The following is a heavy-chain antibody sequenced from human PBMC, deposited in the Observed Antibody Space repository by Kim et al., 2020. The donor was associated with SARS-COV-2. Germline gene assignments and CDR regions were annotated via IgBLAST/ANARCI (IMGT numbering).Heavy chain of an antibody. V-gene: IGHV3-43D*03. Sequence: GGSLRLSCAASGFTFDDYAMHWVRQAPGKGLEWVSLISWDGGSTYYADSVKGRFTISRDNSKNSLYLQMNSLRAEDTALYYCAKVNLEGNYYGSGSYYKLGDYYGMDVWCQGTTVTVSS. D-gene: IGHD3-10*01. CDR1: GFTFDDYA. CDR2: ISWDGGST. CDR3: AKVNLEGNYYGSGSYYKLGDYYGMDV. J-gene: IGHJ6*02.